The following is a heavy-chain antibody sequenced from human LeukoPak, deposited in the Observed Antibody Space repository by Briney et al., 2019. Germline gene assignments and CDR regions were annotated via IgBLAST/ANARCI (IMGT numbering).Heavy chain of an antibody. CDR3: SRGTYDYVWGSYIY. D-gene: IGHD3-16*01. J-gene: IGHJ4*02. Sequence: GGSLRLSCAASGFTFSSYSMNWVRQAPGKGLEWVSSISSSSSYIYYADSVKGRFTISRDNAKNLLYLQMNSLRAEDTTVYYCSRGTYDYVWGSYIYWGQGTLVTVSS. V-gene: IGHV3-21*01. CDR2: ISSSSSYI. CDR1: GFTFSSYS.